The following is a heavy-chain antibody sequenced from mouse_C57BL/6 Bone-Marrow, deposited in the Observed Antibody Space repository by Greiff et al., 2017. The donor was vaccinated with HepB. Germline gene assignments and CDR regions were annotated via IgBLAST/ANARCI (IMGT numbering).Heavy chain of an antibody. CDR3: ARVVTTNFDY. CDR1: GYAFSSSW. D-gene: IGHD2-2*01. J-gene: IGHJ2*01. Sequence: VKLMESGPELVKPGASVKISCKASGYAFSSSWMNWMKQRPGKGLEWIGRIYPGDGDTNYNGKFKGKATLTADKSSSTAYMQLSSLTSEDSAVYFCARVVTTNFDYWGQGTTLTVSS. V-gene: IGHV1-82*01. CDR2: IYPGDGDT.